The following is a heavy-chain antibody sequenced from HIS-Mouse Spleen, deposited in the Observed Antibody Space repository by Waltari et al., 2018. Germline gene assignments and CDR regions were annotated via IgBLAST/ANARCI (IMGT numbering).Heavy chain of an antibody. D-gene: IGHD2-15*01. CDR1: GGSIRSGDYY. CDR2: IYYSGST. V-gene: IGHV4-30-4*01. Sequence: QVQLQESGPGLVKPSQTLSLTCTVSGGSIRSGDYYWSWIRQPPGKGLEWIGYIYYSGSTYYNPSLKSRVTISVATSKNQLSLKLSSVTAADTAVYYCARGAPYCSGGSCYPKYYFDYWGQGTLVTVSS. J-gene: IGHJ4*02. CDR3: ARGAPYCSGGSCYPKYYFDY.